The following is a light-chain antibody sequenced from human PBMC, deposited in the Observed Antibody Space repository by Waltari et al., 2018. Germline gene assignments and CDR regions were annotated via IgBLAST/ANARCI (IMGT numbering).Light chain of an antibody. J-gene: IGKJ3*01. CDR3: QETYTTLFT. CDR2: AAS. CDR1: QTIRNY. V-gene: IGKV1-39*01. Sequence: TCRASQTIRNYLNWYQQRPGKAPKRLISAASSLQSGVPSRFSGSGSGTDFALTISSLQPEDFASYHCQETYTTLFTFGPGTKVEIK.